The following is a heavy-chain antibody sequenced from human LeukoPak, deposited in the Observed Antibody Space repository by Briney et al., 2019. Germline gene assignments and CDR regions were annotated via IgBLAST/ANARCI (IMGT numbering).Heavy chain of an antibody. V-gene: IGHV3-9*01. CDR3: ARDIVVVPAAIVFDP. D-gene: IGHD2-2*02. Sequence: GGSLRLSCAASGFTFDDYAMHWVRQAPGKGLEWVSGISWNSGSIGYADSVKGRFTISRDNAKNSLYLQMNSLRAEDTAVYYCARDIVVVPAAIVFDPWGQGTLVTVSS. J-gene: IGHJ5*02. CDR2: ISWNSGSI. CDR1: GFTFDDYA.